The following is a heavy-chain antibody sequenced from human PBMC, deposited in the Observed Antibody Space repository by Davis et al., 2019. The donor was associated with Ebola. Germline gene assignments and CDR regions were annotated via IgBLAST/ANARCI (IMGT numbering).Heavy chain of an antibody. CDR1: GYTFTSYG. V-gene: IGHV1-18*04. D-gene: IGHD6-19*01. CDR3: ARDGYSSGWYNDYGMDV. J-gene: IGHJ6*04. CDR2: ISAYNGNT. Sequence: ASVKVSCKASGYTFTSYGITWVRQAPGQGLEWMGWISAYNGNTNYVQKLQGRVTMTTDTSTSTAYMELRSLRSDDTAVYYCARDGYSSGWYNDYGMDVWGKGTTVTVSS.